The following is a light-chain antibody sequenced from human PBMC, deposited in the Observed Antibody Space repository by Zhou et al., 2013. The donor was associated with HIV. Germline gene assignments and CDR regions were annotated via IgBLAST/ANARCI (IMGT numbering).Light chain of an antibody. CDR2: GAS. J-gene: IGKJ2*04. CDR3: QQTTNWPRCS. CDR1: QSVDSTY. V-gene: IGKV3D-20*02. Sequence: VLTQSPGTLSLSPGERATLSCRASQSVDSTYLAWYQHKPGQAPRLLIYGASSRAPGIPDRFSGRGSGTDFTLTISSLEPEDFAVYYCQQTTNWPRCSFGQGTKLEI.